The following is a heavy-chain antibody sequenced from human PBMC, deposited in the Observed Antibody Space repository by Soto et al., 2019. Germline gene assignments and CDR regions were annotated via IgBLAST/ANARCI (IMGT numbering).Heavy chain of an antibody. CDR3: ARDKRDLRFLEWSYYFDY. CDR1: GFTFSSYA. V-gene: IGHV3-30-3*01. J-gene: IGHJ4*02. Sequence: QVQLVESGGGVVQPGRSLRLSCAASGFTFSSYAMHWVRQAPGKGLEWVAVISYDGSNKYYADSVKGQFTISRDNSKNTLYLQLNSLRAEDTDVYYCARDKRDLRFLEWSYYFDYWGQGTLVTVSS. D-gene: IGHD3-3*01. CDR2: ISYDGSNK.